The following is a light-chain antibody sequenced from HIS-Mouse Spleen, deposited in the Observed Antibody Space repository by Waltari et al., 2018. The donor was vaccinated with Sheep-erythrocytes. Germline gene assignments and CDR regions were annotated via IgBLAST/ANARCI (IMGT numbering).Light chain of an antibody. CDR1: QGISSY. Sequence: AIRMTQSPSSLSASTGDRVTITCRASQGISSYLAWYQQKPGKAPKLLIYAASTLQSGVQSRFSGSGSGTDFTLTISCLQSEDFATYYCQQYYSYPYTFGQGKELAIK. CDR2: AAS. J-gene: IGKJ2*01. V-gene: IGKV1-8*01. CDR3: QQYYSYPYT.